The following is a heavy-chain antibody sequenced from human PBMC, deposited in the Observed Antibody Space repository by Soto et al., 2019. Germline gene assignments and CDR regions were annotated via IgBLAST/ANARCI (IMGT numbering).Heavy chain of an antibody. V-gene: IGHV4-39*01. D-gene: IGHD6-25*01. J-gene: IGHJ5*02. CDR3: ARHTSKSGPSGGWFDP. CDR1: GDSITSGSYY. CDR2: MSYSGST. Sequence: PSETLSLTCAVSGDSITSGSYYWGWLRRPPGKGLEWIGSMSYSGSTYYNPSLRSRVTMSVDTSKNQFSLKLSSVTAADTAVFYCARHTSKSGPSGGWFDPWGQGTLVTSPQ.